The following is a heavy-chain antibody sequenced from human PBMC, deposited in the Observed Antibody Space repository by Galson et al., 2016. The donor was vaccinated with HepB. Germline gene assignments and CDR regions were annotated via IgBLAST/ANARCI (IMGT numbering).Heavy chain of an antibody. D-gene: IGHD3-10*01. CDR2: INTDGSTI. V-gene: IGHV3-74*01. CDR3: ARDRVTYGGSGPQDV. J-gene: IGHJ6*03. Sequence: SLRLSCAASGFSFSSYWMHWVRQAPGKGLVWVSRINTDGSTISYVDSVKGRFTISRDNARDTLFLEMNSLRAEDTAVYFCARDRVTYGGSGPQDVWGKGTTVTGSS. CDR1: GFSFSSYW.